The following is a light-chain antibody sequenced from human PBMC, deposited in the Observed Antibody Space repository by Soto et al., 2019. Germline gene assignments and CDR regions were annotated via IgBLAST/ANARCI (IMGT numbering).Light chain of an antibody. Sequence: QSVLTQPPSASGTPGQRVIITCSGGSSNVERNYVYWYQHLPGTAPKLLIYRDDQRPLGVPDRFSGSKSGTSASLAISGLRSEDQAAYYCAVWDDRLSGLFGGGTKLTVL. CDR3: AVWDDRLSGL. CDR1: SSNVERNY. J-gene: IGLJ3*02. CDR2: RDD. V-gene: IGLV1-47*01.